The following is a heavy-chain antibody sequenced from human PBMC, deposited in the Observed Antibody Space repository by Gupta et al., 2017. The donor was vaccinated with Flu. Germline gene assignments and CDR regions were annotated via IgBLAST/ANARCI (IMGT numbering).Heavy chain of an antibody. CDR2: INPGNGNA. V-gene: IGHV1-3*01. CDR3: AKDLYGCDH. D-gene: IGHD3-16*01. Sequence: VSCKASGYSFSSWSMHWVRQASGQSLEWMGWINPGNGNARFSEKFQGRVTLSIDTSASTAYMELTGLRSEDTAVYYCAKDLYGCDHWGQGTLVTVSS. J-gene: IGHJ4*02. CDR1: GYSFSSWS.